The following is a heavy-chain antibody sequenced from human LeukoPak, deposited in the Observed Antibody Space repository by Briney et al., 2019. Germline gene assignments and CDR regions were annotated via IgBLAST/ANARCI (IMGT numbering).Heavy chain of an antibody. Sequence: GGSLRLSCVASGLAFCTYGIHWVCQAPGKGLGWIGFIHFDGSNSFYANSVKGRFSISRDNSRNILYLQMNSLTAEDTAFYYCAKGRVVDLSLRYQEGFEYWGQGTQVTVSS. CDR3: AKGRVVDLSLRYQEGFEY. CDR1: GLAFCTYG. V-gene: IGHV3-30*02. D-gene: IGHD3-16*02. J-gene: IGHJ4*02. CDR2: IHFDGSNS.